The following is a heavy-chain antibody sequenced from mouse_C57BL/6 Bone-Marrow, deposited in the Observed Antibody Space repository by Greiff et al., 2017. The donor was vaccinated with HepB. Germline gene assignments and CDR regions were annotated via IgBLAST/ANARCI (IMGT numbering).Heavy chain of an antibody. D-gene: IGHD1-1*01. CDR2: IWSGGST. Sequence: VKLQESGPGLVQPSQRLSITCTVSGFSLTSYGVHWVRQSPGKGLEWLGVIWSGGSTDYNAAFISRLSISKDNSKSQVFFKMNSLQADDTAIYYCARKGGDGSSYWYFDVWGTGTTVTVSS. J-gene: IGHJ1*03. CDR1: GFSLTSYG. CDR3: ARKGGDGSSYWYFDV. V-gene: IGHV2-2*01.